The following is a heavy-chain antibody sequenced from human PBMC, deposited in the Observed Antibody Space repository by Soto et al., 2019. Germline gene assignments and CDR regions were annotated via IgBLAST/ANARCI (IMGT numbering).Heavy chain of an antibody. CDR1: GGSFSGYI. D-gene: IGHD6-19*01. CDR2: ISYDGSNK. Sequence: LSLTCAVYGGSFSGYIWTWIRQAPGKGLEWVAVISYDGSNKYYADSVKGRFTISRDNSKNTLYLQMNSLRAEDTAVYYCAKDSGWRVYYYYGMDVWGQGTTVTVSS. CDR3: AKDSGWRVYYYYGMDV. J-gene: IGHJ6*02. V-gene: IGHV3-30*18.